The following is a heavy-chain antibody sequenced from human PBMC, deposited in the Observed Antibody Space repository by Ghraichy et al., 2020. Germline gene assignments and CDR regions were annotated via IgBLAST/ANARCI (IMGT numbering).Heavy chain of an antibody. Sequence: GGSLRLSCAASGLTVRNNYMTWVRQTPGKGLEWVSVVFSGGATYYADSVKGRFTISRDNSKNMVYLQMNSLRVEDTAVYFCARDRTGPIQNFDLWGRGTLVTVSS. CDR3: ARDRTGPIQNFDL. CDR2: VFSGGAT. D-gene: IGHD1-1*01. V-gene: IGHV3-53*01. CDR1: GLTVRNNY. J-gene: IGHJ2*01.